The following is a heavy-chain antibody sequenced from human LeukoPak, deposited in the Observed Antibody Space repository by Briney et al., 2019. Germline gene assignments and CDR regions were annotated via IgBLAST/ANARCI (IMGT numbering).Heavy chain of an antibody. CDR2: IYTSGRT. Sequence: SETLSLTCSVSGDSIDDYYWSWIRQPAGKGLEWIGRIYTSGRTQYNPSLKGRVTLSIDTSKSRFSLRLTSVTAADTAVYYCARGKYSYAYFGAYYFDYWGQGTLVTVSS. CDR3: ARGKYSYAYFGAYYFDY. D-gene: IGHD5-18*01. V-gene: IGHV4-4*07. CDR1: GDSIDDYY. J-gene: IGHJ4*02.